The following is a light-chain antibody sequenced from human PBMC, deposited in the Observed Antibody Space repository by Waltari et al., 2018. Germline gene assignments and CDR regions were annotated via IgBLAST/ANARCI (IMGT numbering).Light chain of an antibody. CDR3: QHYNSAPYS. Sequence: DIHMTQSPSSLSASVGDKVTITCQASQSISNWLAWYQQKPGKAPKALIYKASSLESGVPSRFSDSGSGTDFTLTISSLQPEDFATYYCQHYNSAPYSFGQGTKVEIK. V-gene: IGKV1-5*03. CDR2: KAS. CDR1: QSISNW. J-gene: IGKJ2*03.